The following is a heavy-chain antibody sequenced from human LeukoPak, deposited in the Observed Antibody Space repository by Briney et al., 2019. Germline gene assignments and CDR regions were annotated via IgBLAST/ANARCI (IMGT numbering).Heavy chain of an antibody. CDR3: ARDIVGATGFDY. Sequence: SVKVSCRASGGTFSSYAISWVRQAPGQGLEWMGGIIPIFGTANYAQKFQGRVTITADESTSTAYMELSSLRSEDTAVYYCARDIVGATGFDYWGQGTLVTVSS. D-gene: IGHD1-26*01. V-gene: IGHV1-69*13. J-gene: IGHJ4*02. CDR2: IIPIFGTA. CDR1: GGTFSSYA.